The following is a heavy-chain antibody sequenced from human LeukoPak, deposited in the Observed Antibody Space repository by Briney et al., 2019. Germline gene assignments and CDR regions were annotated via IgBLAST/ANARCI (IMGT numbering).Heavy chain of an antibody. V-gene: IGHV3-30*02. J-gene: IGHJ5*02. CDR1: GFTFTTYG. D-gene: IGHD3-22*01. CDR3: ARGVRFYDSSGYTYGWFDP. Sequence: GGSLRLSCAASGFTFTTYGMHWVRQAPGKGLEWVAFIQNDEIDKFYADSVKGRFTISRDNSKSTLYLQMNSLRAEDTAVYYCARGVRFYDSSGYTYGWFDPWGQGTLVTVSS. CDR2: IQNDEIDK.